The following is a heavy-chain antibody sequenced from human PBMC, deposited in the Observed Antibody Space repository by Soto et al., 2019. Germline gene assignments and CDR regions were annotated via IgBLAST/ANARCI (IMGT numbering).Heavy chain of an antibody. Sequence: SETLSLTCTVSGGSISSYYWSWIRQPPGKGLEWIGYIYYSGSTNYNPSLKSRVTISVDTSKNQFSLKLSSVTAADKAVYYCASVEYDSSGYSSYCGQAILVTVPS. D-gene: IGHD3-22*01. CDR3: ASVEYDSSGYSSY. CDR1: GGSISSYY. CDR2: IYYSGST. V-gene: IGHV4-59*01. J-gene: IGHJ4*02.